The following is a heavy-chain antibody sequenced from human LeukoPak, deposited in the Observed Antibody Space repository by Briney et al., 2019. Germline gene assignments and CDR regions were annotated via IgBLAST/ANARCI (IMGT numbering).Heavy chain of an antibody. Sequence: PGRSLRLSCAASGFTFSSYGMPWVRQAPGKGLEWVAVISYDGSNNYYADSVKGRFTISRDNAKNSLYLQMNSLRAEDTALYYCAKDGQYSSSRLDYWGQGTLVTVSS. V-gene: IGHV3-30*18. CDR3: AKDGQYSSSRLDY. CDR1: GFTFSSYG. D-gene: IGHD6-6*01. CDR2: ISYDGSNN. J-gene: IGHJ4*02.